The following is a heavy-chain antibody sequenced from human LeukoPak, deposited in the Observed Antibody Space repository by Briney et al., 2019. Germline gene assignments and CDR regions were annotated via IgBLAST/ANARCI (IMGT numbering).Heavy chain of an antibody. Sequence: ASVKVSCKASGYTFTSYDINWVRQATGQGLEWMGWMNPNSGNTGYAQKFQGRVTMTRNTSISTAYMELSSLRSEDTAVYYCARPRAYCSSTIYPEHPEAFDSWGQGTMVTVSS. D-gene: IGHD2-2*01. V-gene: IGHV1-8*01. CDR3: ARPRAYCSSTIYPEHPEAFDS. CDR2: MNPNSGNT. CDR1: GYTFTSYD. J-gene: IGHJ3*02.